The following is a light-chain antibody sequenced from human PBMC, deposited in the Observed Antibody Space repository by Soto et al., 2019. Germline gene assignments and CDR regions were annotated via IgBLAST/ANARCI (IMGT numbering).Light chain of an antibody. CDR2: DAS. CDR1: KRIRNY. V-gene: IGKV3-11*01. Sequence: EIVLTQSPATLSLSPGERATLSCRASKRIRNYLAWYQQKPGQSPRLLIYDASNRSTDVPARFSGSGSGTDFTLSSSSLGPEDFAVDFCQQRSNWPLTFGPGTKVDIK. CDR3: QQRSNWPLT. J-gene: IGKJ3*01.